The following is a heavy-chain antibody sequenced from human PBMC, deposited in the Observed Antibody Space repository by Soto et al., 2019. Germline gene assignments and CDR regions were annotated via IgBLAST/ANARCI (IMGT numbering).Heavy chain of an antibody. V-gene: IGHV4-59*12. J-gene: IGHJ3*02. CDR3: AREPAWERPLHAFDI. CDR1: GCSINNYY. D-gene: IGHD1-26*01. Sequence: SETLSLTCTVSGCSINNYYWSWIRQPPGKGLEWIGYIYYNGFTNYNPSLKSRITISIDTSRSQFSLNLNSVTAADTAVYYCAREPAWERPLHAFDIWGQGTMVTVSS. CDR2: IYYNGFT.